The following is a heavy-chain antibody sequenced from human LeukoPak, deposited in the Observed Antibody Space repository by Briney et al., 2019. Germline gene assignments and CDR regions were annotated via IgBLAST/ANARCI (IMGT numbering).Heavy chain of an antibody. CDR2: ISSSSSYI. D-gene: IGHD4-11*01. J-gene: IGHJ6*03. Sequence: PGGSLRLSCAASGFTFSSYSMNWVRQAPGKGLEWVSSISSSSSYIYYADSVKGRFTISRDNAKNSLYLQMNSLRAEDTAVYYCARVTDDYSSTGYMDVWGKGTTVTVSS. V-gene: IGHV3-21*04. CDR3: ARVTDDYSSTGYMDV. CDR1: GFTFSSYS.